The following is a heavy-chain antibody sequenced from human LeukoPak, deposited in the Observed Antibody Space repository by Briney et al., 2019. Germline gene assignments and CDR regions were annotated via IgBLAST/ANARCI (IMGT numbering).Heavy chain of an antibody. CDR2: IYPGDSDT. CDR3: ARHVVVPAAIPTRQYYYYMDV. D-gene: IGHD2-2*01. V-gene: IGHV5-51*01. Sequence: GESLKISCKGSGYSFTSYWIGWVRQMPGKGLEWMGIIYPGDSDTRYSPSFQGQVTISADKSISTAYLQWSSLKASDTAVYYCARHVVVPAAIPTRQYYYYMDVWGKGTTVAVSS. CDR1: GYSFTSYW. J-gene: IGHJ6*03.